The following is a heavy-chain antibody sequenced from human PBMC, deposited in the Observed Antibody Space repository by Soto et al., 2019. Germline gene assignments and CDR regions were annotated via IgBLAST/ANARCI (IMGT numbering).Heavy chain of an antibody. J-gene: IGHJ3*02. D-gene: IGHD2-21*01. CDR2: ISSSSSYT. V-gene: IGHV3-11*06. CDR3: ARGLIQNAFDI. CDR1: GFTFSDYY. Sequence: GGSLRLSCAASGFTFSDYYMSWIRQAPGQGLEWVSYISSSSSYTNYADSVKGRFTISRDNAKNSLYLQMNSLRAEDTAVYYCARGLIQNAFDIWGQGTMVTVSS.